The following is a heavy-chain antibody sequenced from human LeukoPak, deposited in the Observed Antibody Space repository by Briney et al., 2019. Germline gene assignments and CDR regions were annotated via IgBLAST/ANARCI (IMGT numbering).Heavy chain of an antibody. D-gene: IGHD6-19*01. CDR1: GGTFSSYA. J-gene: IGHJ4*02. Sequence: SVKVSCKASGGTFSSYAISWVRQAPGQGLEWMGGIIPIFGTANYAQKFQGRVTITADKSTSTAYMELSSLRSEDTAVYYCARCGYSSGWYYYFDYWGQGTLVTVSS. CDR2: IIPIFGTA. CDR3: ARCGYSSGWYYYFDY. V-gene: IGHV1-69*06.